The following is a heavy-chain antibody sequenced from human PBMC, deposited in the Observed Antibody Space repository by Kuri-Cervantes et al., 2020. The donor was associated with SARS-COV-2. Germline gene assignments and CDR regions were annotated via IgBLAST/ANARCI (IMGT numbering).Heavy chain of an antibody. J-gene: IGHJ4*02. CDR2: IYTSGST. V-gene: IGHV4-4*07. CDR3: ARERGIAAAGTNYFDY. CDR1: GGSISSYY. D-gene: IGHD6-13*01. Sequence: SETLSLTCTVSGGSISSYYWSWIRQPAGKGLEWIGRIYTSGSTNYNPSLKSRVTMSVDTSKNQFSLKLSSVTAADTAVYYCARERGIAAAGTNYFDYWGQGTLVNGAS.